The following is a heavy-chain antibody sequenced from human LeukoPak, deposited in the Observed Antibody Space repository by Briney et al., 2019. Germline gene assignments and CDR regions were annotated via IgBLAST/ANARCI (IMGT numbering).Heavy chain of an antibody. Sequence: SETLSLTCAVYGGSFSGYYWSWIRQPPGKGLEWIGEINHSGSTNYNPSLKSRVTISVDTSKNQFSLTLSSVTAADTAVYYCARLVRVAAATFDYWGQGTLVTVSS. CDR1: GGSFSGYY. CDR2: INHSGST. J-gene: IGHJ4*02. CDR3: ARLVRVAAATFDY. D-gene: IGHD6-13*01. V-gene: IGHV4-34*01.